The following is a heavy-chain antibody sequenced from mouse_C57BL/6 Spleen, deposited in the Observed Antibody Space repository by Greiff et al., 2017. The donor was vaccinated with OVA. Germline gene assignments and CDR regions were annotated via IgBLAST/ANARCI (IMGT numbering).Heavy chain of an antibody. CDR1: GYTFTDYY. V-gene: IGHV1-26*01. J-gene: IGHJ1*03. CDR2: INPNNGGT. CDR3: ARRGYYGNWYFDV. D-gene: IGHD2-1*01. Sequence: VQLQQSGPELVKPGASVKISCKASGYTFTDYYMNWVKQSHGKSLEWIGDINPNNGGTSYNQKFKGKATLPVDKSSSTAYIELRSLTSEDSAVYYCARRGYYGNWYFDVWGTGTTVTVSS.